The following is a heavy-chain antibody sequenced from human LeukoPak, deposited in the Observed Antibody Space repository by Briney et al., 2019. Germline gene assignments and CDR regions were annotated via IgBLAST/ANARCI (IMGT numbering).Heavy chain of an antibody. CDR2: IYPGDSDT. CDR1: GYCITCYW. J-gene: IGHJ1*01. Sequence: GAFLQISCAGSGYCITCYWICLVRPLPRERLGWLGIIYPGDSDTRYSPSLQGQVTISADKSISTAYLQWSSLKASDTAMYYCARQSGGDDVYFQHWGQGTLVTVSS. V-gene: IGHV5-51*01. D-gene: IGHD2-21*02. CDR3: ARQSGGDDVYFQH.